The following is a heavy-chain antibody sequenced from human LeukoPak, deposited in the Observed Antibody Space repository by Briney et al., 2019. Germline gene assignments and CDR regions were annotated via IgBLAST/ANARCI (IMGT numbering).Heavy chain of an antibody. CDR1: GFTFTSSA. D-gene: IGHD5-18*01. V-gene: IGHV1-58*01. CDR3: AADRSHPRYSYGTHYYGMDV. J-gene: IGHJ6*04. CDR2: IVVGSGNT. Sequence: SVKVSCKASGFTFTSSAVQWVRQARGQRLEWIGWIVVGSGNTNYAQKFQERVTITRDMSTSAAYMELSSLRSEDTAVYYCAADRSHPRYSYGTHYYGMDVWGKGTTVTVSS.